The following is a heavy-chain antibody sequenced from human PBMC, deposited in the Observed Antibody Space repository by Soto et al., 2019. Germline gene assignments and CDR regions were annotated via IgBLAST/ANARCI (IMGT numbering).Heavy chain of an antibody. CDR1: GYTFTSYY. J-gene: IGHJ4*02. CDR2: INPSGGST. D-gene: IGHD3-10*01. V-gene: IGHV1-46*03. CDR3: ARSTSVWFGEFPFDY. Sequence: GASVTVSCTASGYTFTSYYMHWVRQAPGQGLEWMGIINPSGGSTSYAQKFQGRVTMTRDTSTSTVYMELSSLRSEDTAVYYCARSTSVWFGEFPFDYWGQGTLVTVSS.